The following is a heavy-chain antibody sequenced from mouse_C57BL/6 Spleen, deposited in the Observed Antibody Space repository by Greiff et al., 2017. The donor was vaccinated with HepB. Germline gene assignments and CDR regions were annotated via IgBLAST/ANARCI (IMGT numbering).Heavy chain of an antibody. CDR3: ARHHDGPTDY. CDR2: ISNGGGST. V-gene: IGHV5-12*01. D-gene: IGHD2-3*01. CDR1: GFTFSDYY. Sequence: DVKLVESGGGLVQPGGSLKLSCAASGFTFSDYYMYWVRQTPEKRLEWVAYISNGGGSTYYPDTVKGRFTISRDNAKNTLYLQMSRLKSEDTAMYYCARHHDGPTDYWGQGTSVTVSS. J-gene: IGHJ4*01.